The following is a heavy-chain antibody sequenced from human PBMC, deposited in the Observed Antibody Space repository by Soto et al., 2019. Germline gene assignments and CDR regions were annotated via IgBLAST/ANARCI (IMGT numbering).Heavy chain of an antibody. CDR2: VSHDGRNT. J-gene: IGHJ4*02. D-gene: IGHD6-19*01. CDR3: AKGGRQWLVTSDFNY. V-gene: IGHV3-30*18. Sequence: VQLVESGGGVVQPGRSLRLSCAASGFTFSDYAMHWVRQAPGKGLEWVAVVSHDGRNTHYADSVKGRFTISRDSSKNTVALEMTSLRAEDTAVYYFAKGGRQWLVTSDFNYWGQGALVTVSS. CDR1: GFTFSDYA.